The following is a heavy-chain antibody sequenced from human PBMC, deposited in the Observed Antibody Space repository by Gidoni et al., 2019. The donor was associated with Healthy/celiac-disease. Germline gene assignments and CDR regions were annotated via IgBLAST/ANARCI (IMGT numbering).Heavy chain of an antibody. CDR3: ARGGTYSSSPKIDP. V-gene: IGHV3-30*04. D-gene: IGHD6-13*01. CDR2: ISYDGSNK. CDR1: WFTLSSSA. J-gene: IGHJ5*02. Sequence: VELVGAGGGVVPPGRDLGRPRAASWFTLSSSAMHWVRQAPGKGLEWVAVISYDGSNKYYADSVKGRFTISRDNSKNTLYLQMNSLRAEDTAVYYCARGGTYSSSPKIDPWGQGTLVTVSS.